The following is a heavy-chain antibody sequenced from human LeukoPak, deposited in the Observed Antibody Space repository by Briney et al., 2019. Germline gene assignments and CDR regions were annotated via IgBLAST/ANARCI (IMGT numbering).Heavy chain of an antibody. D-gene: IGHD3-22*01. CDR3: ARGSSRYYYDSSGHSY. CDR2: INHSGST. Sequence: XWIGXINHSGSTNYNPSLKSRVTISVDTSKNQFSLKLSSVTAADTAVYYCARGSSRYYYDSSGHSYWGQGTLVTVSS. V-gene: IGHV4-34*01. J-gene: IGHJ4*02.